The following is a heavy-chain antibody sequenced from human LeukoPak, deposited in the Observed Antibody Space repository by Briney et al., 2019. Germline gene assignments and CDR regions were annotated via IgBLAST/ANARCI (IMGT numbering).Heavy chain of an antibody. CDR2: IYTSGST. CDR3: ARDEGIAAQFDY. D-gene: IGHD6-6*01. J-gene: IGHJ4*02. V-gene: IGHV4-61*02. CDR1: GGSISSGSYY. Sequence: PSQTLSLTCTVSGGSISSGSYYWSWIRQPAGKGLEWIGRIYTSGSTNYNPSLKSRVTMSMDTSRNQFSLKLRSVTAADTAIYYCARDEGIAAQFDYWGQGTLVTVSS.